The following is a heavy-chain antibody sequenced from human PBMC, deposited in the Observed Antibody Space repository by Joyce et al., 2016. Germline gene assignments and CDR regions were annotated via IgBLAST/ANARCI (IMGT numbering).Heavy chain of an antibody. CDR1: GGAFSSYT. D-gene: IGHD4-23*01. V-gene: IGHV1-69*02. CDR2: IVPILGIA. CDR3: ASRYGDNRPSDY. Sequence: QVQLVQSGAEVKKPGSSVKVSCKASGGAFSSYTISWVRQAPGQGLEWMGRIVPILGIANYAQKFQGRVTITADKSTSTVHMEVSRLGSEDTAVYYCASRYGDNRPSDYWGQGTLVTVSS. J-gene: IGHJ4*02.